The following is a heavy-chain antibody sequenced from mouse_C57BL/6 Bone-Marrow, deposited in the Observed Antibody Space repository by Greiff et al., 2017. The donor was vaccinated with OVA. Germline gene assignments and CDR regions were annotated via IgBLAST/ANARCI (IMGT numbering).Heavy chain of an antibody. CDR2: IRNKANGYTT. D-gene: IGHD1-1*01. CDR3: ARSGSSLYAMDY. CDR1: GFTFTDYY. J-gene: IGHJ4*01. V-gene: IGHV7-3*01. Sequence: EVKLMESGGGLVQPGGSLSLSCAASGFTFTDYYMSWVRQPPGKALEWLGFIRNKANGYTTEYSASVKGRFTISRDNSQSILYLQMNALRAEDSATYYCARSGSSLYAMDYWGQGTSVTVSS.